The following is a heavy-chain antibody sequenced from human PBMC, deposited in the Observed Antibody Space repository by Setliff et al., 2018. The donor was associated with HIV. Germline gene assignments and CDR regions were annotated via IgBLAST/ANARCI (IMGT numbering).Heavy chain of an antibody. CDR3: AKELAASGLGYFDS. CDR1: GLTFSSDA. J-gene: IGHJ4*02. V-gene: IGHV3-23*01. CDR2: ILSTGERT. D-gene: IGHD3-22*01. Sequence: GGSLRLSCAASGLTFSSDAMSWVRQAPGEGLEWVSAILSTGERTFYADAVKGRFTISRDNSKNTVYLQMNSLRAEDTAEYYCAKELAASGLGYFDSWGRGILVTVSS.